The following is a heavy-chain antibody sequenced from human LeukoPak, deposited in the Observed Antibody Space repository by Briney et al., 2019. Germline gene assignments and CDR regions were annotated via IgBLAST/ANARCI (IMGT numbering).Heavy chain of an antibody. CDR2: IWYDGSSK. CDR1: GFTFSNYW. J-gene: IGHJ4*02. V-gene: IGHV3-33*08. D-gene: IGHD5-24*01. Sequence: GGSLRLSCAASGFTFSNYWMTWVRQAPGKGLEWVAVIWYDGSSKYYADSVKGRFTISRDNSKNTLYLQMNSLRAEDTAVYYCARDGALEMATISYFDYWGQGTLVTVSS. CDR3: ARDGALEMATISYFDY.